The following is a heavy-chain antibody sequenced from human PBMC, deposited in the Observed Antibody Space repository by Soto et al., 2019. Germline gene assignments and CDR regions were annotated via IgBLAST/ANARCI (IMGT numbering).Heavy chain of an antibody. J-gene: IGHJ6*02. Sequence: ASVKVSCKASGYTFTSYAMHWVRQAPGQRLEWMGWINAGNGNTKYSRKFQGRVTITRDTSASTAYMELSSLRSEDTAVYYCARTLGRGVITPYYYYGMDVWGQGTTVTVSS. V-gene: IGHV1-3*01. CDR3: ARTLGRGVITPYYYYGMDV. D-gene: IGHD3-10*01. CDR2: INAGNGNT. CDR1: GYTFTSYA.